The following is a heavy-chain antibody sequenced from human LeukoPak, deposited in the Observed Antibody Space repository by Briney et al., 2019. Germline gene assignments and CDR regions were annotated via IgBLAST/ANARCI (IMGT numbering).Heavy chain of an antibody. Sequence: GGSLRLSCAASGFTFSSYWMHWVRQVPGKGLVWVSRIKSDGSSTSYADSEKGRFTMSRDNAKNTLYLQMNSLRAEDTAVYYCVRESRTDYYGDFWGQGTLVTVSS. CDR2: IKSDGSST. D-gene: IGHD3-10*01. J-gene: IGHJ4*02. CDR1: GFTFSSYW. V-gene: IGHV3-74*01. CDR3: VRESRTDYYGDF.